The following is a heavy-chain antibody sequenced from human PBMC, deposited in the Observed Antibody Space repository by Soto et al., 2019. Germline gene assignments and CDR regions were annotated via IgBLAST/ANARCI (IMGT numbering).Heavy chain of an antibody. Sequence: SLCLAWVLSGLTLGSYGIDSLRPAPAKGLEWVALISYDGGNEKYTESVKDRFTISRDDSPNVAYLKMSSLRTEDTAMYYCAKDRYSGTDPTGFGYWGQGSLVTGSS. CDR1: GLTLGSYG. V-gene: IGHV3-30*18. CDR2: ISYDGGNE. J-gene: IGHJ4*02. CDR3: AKDRYSGTDPTGFGY. D-gene: IGHD1-26*01.